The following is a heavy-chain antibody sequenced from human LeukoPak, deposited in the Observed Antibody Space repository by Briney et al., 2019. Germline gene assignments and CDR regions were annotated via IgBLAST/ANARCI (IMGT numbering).Heavy chain of an antibody. V-gene: IGHV4-59*01. CDR1: GGSFNSSY. Sequence: SETLSLTCTVSGGSFNSSYWSWIRQPPGKGLEWIGYIYYSGSTNYSPSLRSRVTISVDTSKNQFSLKLSSVTAADTAVYYCARGIAAAGYSPDYFDYWGQGTLVTVSS. D-gene: IGHD6-13*01. J-gene: IGHJ4*02. CDR2: IYYSGST. CDR3: ARGIAAAGYSPDYFDY.